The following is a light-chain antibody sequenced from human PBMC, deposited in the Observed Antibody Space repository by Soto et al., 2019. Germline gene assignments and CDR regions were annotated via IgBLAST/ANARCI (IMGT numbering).Light chain of an antibody. J-gene: IGLJ1*01. CDR1: SSDLGTYDY. V-gene: IGLV2-14*03. CDR2: DVN. CDR3: SSYSISSANPV. Sequence: QSALTQPASVSGSPGQSITISCTGTSSDLGTYDYVSWYQQHPGKAPKLLIYDVNNRASGVSHRFSGSKSGNTASLTISGLQAEDAADYYCSSYSISSANPVFGTATKLTVL.